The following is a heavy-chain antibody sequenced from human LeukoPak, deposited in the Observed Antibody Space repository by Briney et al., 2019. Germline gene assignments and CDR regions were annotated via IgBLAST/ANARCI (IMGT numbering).Heavy chain of an antibody. CDR2: IKQDGSEK. V-gene: IGHV3-7*01. D-gene: IGHD5-24*01. J-gene: IGHJ4*02. CDR3: ARVSRDGYKKGYFDY. CDR1: GFTFSSYW. Sequence: PGGSLRLSCAASGFTFSSYWMSWVRQAPGKGLEWLANIKQDGSEKYYVDSVKGRFTISRDNAKNSLYLQMNSLRAEDTAVYYCARVSRDGYKKGYFDYWGQGTLVTVSS.